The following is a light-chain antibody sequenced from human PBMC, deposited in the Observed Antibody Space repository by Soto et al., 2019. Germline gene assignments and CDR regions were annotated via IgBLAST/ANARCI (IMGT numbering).Light chain of an antibody. CDR1: SSDVAAYDY. CDR3: CSYAGSYSFYV. V-gene: IGLV2-11*01. J-gene: IGLJ1*01. CDR2: DVT. Sequence: QSALTQPPSASGSPGQSVTISCTGTSSDVAAYDYVTWYQQHPGKAPKLMIYDVTKRPSGVPDRFSGSRSGNTASLTISGLQAEDEADYYCCSYAGSYSFYVFGSGTKLTVL.